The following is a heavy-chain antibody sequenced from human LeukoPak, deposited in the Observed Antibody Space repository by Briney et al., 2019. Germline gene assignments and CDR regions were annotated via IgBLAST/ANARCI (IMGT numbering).Heavy chain of an antibody. CDR2: IYSGGST. D-gene: IGHD3-16*01. CDR3: ATITDLAWFDP. V-gene: IGHV3-66*01. J-gene: IGHJ5*02. CDR1: GFTVSSNY. Sequence: GGSLRLSCAASGFTVSSNYMSWVRQAPGKGLEWVSVIYSGGSTYYADSVKGRFTISRDNSKNTLYLQMNSLRAEDTAVYYCATITDLAWFDPWGQGTLVTVSS.